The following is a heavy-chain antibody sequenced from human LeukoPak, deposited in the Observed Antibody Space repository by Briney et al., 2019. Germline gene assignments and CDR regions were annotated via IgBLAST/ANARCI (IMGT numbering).Heavy chain of an antibody. D-gene: IGHD2-2*01. V-gene: IGHV3-30-3*01. J-gene: IGHJ4*02. CDR2: ISYDGSNK. Sequence: GGSLRLSCAASGFTFSSYAMHWVRQAPGKGLEWVAVISYDGSNKYYADSVKGRFTISRDNSKNTLYLQMNSLRAEDTAVYYCAKGDCSSASCHTFDYWGQGTLVTVSS. CDR1: GFTFSSYA. CDR3: AKGDCSSASCHTFDY.